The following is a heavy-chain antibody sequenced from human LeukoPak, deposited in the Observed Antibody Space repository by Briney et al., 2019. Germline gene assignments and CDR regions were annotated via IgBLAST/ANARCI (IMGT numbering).Heavy chain of an antibody. CDR1: GFTFNNYA. D-gene: IGHD4-17*01. J-gene: IGHJ4*02. Sequence: GGSLRLSCAASGFTFNNYAMSWVRQAPGKGLEWVSAISGSDAGTYYADSVKGRFTISRDNSKNTLYLQMNSLRAEDAAIYYCARDHSSGYGDYPYYFDYWGQGTLVTVSS. CDR2: ISGSDAGT. CDR3: ARDHSSGYGDYPYYFDY. V-gene: IGHV3-23*01.